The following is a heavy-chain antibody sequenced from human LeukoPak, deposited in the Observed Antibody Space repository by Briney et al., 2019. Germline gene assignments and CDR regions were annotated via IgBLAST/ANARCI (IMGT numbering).Heavy chain of an antibody. CDR2: IIPMVGLA. V-gene: IGHV1-69*04. Sequence: SVKVSCKVSGDTFSNRDISWVRQAPGQGLEWMGRIIPMVGLAKYAQKFQGKVTLIADKSTNTAYLELSNVTSEDTAVYFCTRGGRDTSAEYFQHWGQGTLVTVSS. D-gene: IGHD5-18*01. CDR3: TRGGRDTSAEYFQH. CDR1: GDTFSNRD. J-gene: IGHJ1*01.